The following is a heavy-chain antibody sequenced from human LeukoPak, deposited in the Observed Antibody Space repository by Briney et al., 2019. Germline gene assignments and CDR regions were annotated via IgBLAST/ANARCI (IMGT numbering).Heavy chain of an antibody. J-gene: IGHJ4*02. CDR1: GGSFSGYY. Sequence: SETLSLTCAVYGGSFSGYYWSWIRQPPGKGLEWIGEINHSGSTNYNPSLKSRVTISVDTSKNQFSLKLSSVTAADTAVYYCARVPIVVPAATYLDYWGQGTLVTVSS. CDR3: ARVPIVVPAATYLDY. CDR2: INHSGST. V-gene: IGHV4-34*01. D-gene: IGHD2-2*01.